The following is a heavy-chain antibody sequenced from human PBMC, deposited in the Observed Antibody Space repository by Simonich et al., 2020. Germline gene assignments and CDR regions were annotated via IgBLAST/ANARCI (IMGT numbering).Heavy chain of an antibody. Sequence: QVQLVQSGAEVKKPGASVKVSCKASGYTFTGYYMHWVRQAPGQGLGWMGCVNPKSGGTNNAQKFQGRVTMTRDTSISTAYMELSRLRADDTAVYYCASASYGSGSYYDYWGQGTLVTVSS. CDR3: ASASYGSGSYYDY. CDR2: VNPKSGGT. J-gene: IGHJ4*02. D-gene: IGHD3-10*01. CDR1: GYTFTGYY. V-gene: IGHV1-2*02.